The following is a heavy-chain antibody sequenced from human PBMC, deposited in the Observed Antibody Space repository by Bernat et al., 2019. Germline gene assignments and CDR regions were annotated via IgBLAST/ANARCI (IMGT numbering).Heavy chain of an antibody. D-gene: IGHD3-10*01. CDR2: IKQDGSEK. V-gene: IGHV3-7*03. J-gene: IGHJ6*03. CDR1: GFTFSSYW. CDR3: AREYYYGSGGAQFYYYYYMDV. Sequence: EVQLVESGGGLVQPGGSLRLSCAASGFTFSSYWMSWVRQAPGKGLEGVANIKQDGSEKYYVDSVKGRFTISRDNAKNSLYLQMNSLRAEDTAVYYCAREYYYGSGGAQFYYYYYMDVWGKGTTVTVSS.